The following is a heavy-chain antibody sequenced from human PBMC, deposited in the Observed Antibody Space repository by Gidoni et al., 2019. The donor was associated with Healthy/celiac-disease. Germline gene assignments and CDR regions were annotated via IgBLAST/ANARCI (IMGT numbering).Heavy chain of an antibody. Sequence: QVQLQQSGPGLVKPSQTLSLTCSISGDSVSRNSAAWNWIRQSPSRGLEWLGRTYYRSKWYNDYAVSVKSRITINPDTSKNQFSLQLNSVTPEDTAVYYCARDFKAGATISYYYGMDVWGQGTTVTVSS. CDR1: GDSVSRNSAA. D-gene: IGHD1-26*01. V-gene: IGHV6-1*01. CDR3: ARDFKAGATISYYYGMDV. CDR2: TYYRSKWYN. J-gene: IGHJ6*02.